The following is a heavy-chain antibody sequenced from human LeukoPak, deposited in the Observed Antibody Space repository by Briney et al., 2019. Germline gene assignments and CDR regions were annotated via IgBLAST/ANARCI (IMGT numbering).Heavy chain of an antibody. CDR2: IYYSGST. J-gene: IGHJ4*02. V-gene: IGHV4-59*01. CDR1: DGSFSSYY. D-gene: IGHD5-12*01. CDR3: ARDGGGYSSWEGFDY. Sequence: SETLSLTCGVYDGSFSSYYWSWIRQPPGKGLEWIGYIYYSGSTNYNPSLKSRVTISVDTSKNQFSLKLSSVTAADTAVYYCARDGGGYSSWEGFDYWGQGTLVTVSS.